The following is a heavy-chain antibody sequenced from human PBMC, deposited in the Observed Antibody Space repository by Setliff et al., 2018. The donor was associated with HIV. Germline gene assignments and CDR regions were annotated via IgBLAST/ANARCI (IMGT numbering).Heavy chain of an antibody. J-gene: IGHJ6*02. D-gene: IGHD2-15*01. CDR1: GFTFSSYS. CDR3: ARKLLTRPNYYGMDV. Sequence: GESLKISCAASGFTFSSYSMNWVRQAPGKGLEWVSSISSNSSYIYYADSVKGRFTISRDNAKNSLYLQMNSLRAEDTAVYYCARKLLTRPNYYGMDVWGQGTTVTVSS. V-gene: IGHV3-21*01. CDR2: ISSNSSYI.